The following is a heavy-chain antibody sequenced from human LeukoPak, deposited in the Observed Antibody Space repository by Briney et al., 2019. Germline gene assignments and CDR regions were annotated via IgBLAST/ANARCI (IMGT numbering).Heavy chain of an antibody. Sequence: GGSLRLSCAASGFTFSSYSMNWVRQAPGKGLEWVSSISSSSSYIYYADSVKGRFTISRDNAKNSLYLQMNSLRAEDTALYYCATAPANWAWAPLDYWGPGTSVTVSS. CDR3: ATAPANWAWAPLDY. CDR1: GFTFSSYS. J-gene: IGHJ4*02. D-gene: IGHD1-1*01. CDR2: ISSSSSYI. V-gene: IGHV3-21*03.